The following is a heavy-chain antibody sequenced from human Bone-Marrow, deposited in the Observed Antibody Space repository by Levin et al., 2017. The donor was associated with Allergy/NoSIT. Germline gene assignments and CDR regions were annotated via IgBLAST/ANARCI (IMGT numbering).Heavy chain of an antibody. CDR2: FYNSGSI. J-gene: IGHJ4*02. V-gene: IGHV4-59*08. D-gene: IGHD6-19*01. CDR1: GGSISSYY. Sequence: ESLKISCSVSGGSISSYYWGWIRQTPGKGLEWIGSFYNSGSINYNPPLESRVTISVDTSKNQLTLRVDSVTAADTAVYYCAGTKKWLAFDFWGQGTLVTVSS. CDR3: AGTKKWLAFDF.